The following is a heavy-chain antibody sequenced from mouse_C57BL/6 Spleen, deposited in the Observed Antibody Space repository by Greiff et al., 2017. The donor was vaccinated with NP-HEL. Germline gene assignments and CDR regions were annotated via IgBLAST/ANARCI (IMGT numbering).Heavy chain of an antibody. V-gene: IGHV14-4*01. D-gene: IGHD2-5*01. CDR2: IDPENGDT. CDR3: TTWGENYSNYGYAMDY. J-gene: IGHJ4*01. Sequence: VQLQQSGAELVRPGASVKLSCTASGFNIKDDYMHWVKQRPEQGLEWIGWIDPENGDTEYASKFQGKATIPADTSSNTAYLQLSSLTSEDTAVYYCTTWGENYSNYGYAMDYWGQGTSVTVSS. CDR1: GFNIKDDY.